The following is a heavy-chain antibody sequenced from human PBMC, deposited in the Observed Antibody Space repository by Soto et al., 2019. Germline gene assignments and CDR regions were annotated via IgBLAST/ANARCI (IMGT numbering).Heavy chain of an antibody. CDR2: IYYSGST. D-gene: IGHD1-26*01. J-gene: IGHJ2*01. V-gene: IGHV4-59*01. Sequence: QVQLQESGPGLVKPSETLSLTCTVSGGSISSYYWSWIRQPPGTGLEWIGYIYYSGSTNYNPSLKSRVTISVDTSKNQFPRKLRPVTAADTAVYYCARVTVGATKDGYFDLWGRGTLVTVSS. CDR3: ARVTVGATKDGYFDL. CDR1: GGSISSYY.